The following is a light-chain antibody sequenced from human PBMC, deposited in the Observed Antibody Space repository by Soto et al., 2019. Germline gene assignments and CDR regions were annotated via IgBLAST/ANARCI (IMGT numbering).Light chain of an antibody. J-gene: IGKJ1*01. Sequence: EIVMTQSPATLSVSPGERATLSCRASQSVSSNLAWFQQKPGQAPRLLIYGASTRATGIPARFSGSGSGTEFTLTIGSLQSEDFPVYYCQQYNNWPPWTFGQGTKVEIK. V-gene: IGKV3-15*01. CDR2: GAS. CDR3: QQYNNWPPWT. CDR1: QSVSSN.